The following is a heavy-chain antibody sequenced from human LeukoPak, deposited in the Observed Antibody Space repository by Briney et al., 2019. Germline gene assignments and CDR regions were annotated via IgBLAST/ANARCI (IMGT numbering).Heavy chain of an antibody. V-gene: IGHV1-69*05. D-gene: IGHD4-23*01. CDR3: AMDTVVTLSLPYYYMDV. CDR1: GGTFSSYA. Sequence: ASVKVSCKASGGTFSSYAISWVRQAPGQGLEWMGGIIPIFGTANYAQKLQGRVTITTDESTSTAYMELSSLRSEDTAVYYCAMDTVVTLSLPYYYMDVWGKGTTVTVSS. CDR2: IIPIFGTA. J-gene: IGHJ6*03.